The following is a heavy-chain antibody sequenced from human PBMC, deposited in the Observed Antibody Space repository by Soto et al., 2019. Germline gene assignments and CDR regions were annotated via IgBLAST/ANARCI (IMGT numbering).Heavy chain of an antibody. Sequence: HPGGSLRLSCAASGFTFSSYAMSWVRQAPGKGLEWVSAISGSGGSTYYADSVKGRFTISRDNSKNTLYLQMNSLRAEDTAVYYCAKSPPHYDILTGSFDYWGQGTLVTVSS. CDR2: ISGSGGST. CDR3: AKSPPHYDILTGSFDY. V-gene: IGHV3-23*01. CDR1: GFTFSSYA. J-gene: IGHJ4*02. D-gene: IGHD3-9*01.